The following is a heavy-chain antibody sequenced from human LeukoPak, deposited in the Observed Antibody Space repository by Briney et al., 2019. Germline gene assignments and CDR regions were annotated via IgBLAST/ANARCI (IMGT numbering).Heavy chain of an antibody. Sequence: KSGESLKISCKGSGYSFTSYWIGWVRQMPGKGLEWMGIIYPGDSDTRYSPSFQGQVTISADKSISTAYLQWSSLKASDTAMYYCARQGESIYGEGAFDIWGQGTMVTVSS. CDR2: IYPGDSDT. CDR3: ARQGESIYGEGAFDI. J-gene: IGHJ3*02. V-gene: IGHV5-51*01. CDR1: GYSFTSYW. D-gene: IGHD4-17*01.